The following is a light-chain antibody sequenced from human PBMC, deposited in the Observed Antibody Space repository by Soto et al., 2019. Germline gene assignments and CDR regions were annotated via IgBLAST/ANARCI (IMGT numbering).Light chain of an antibody. CDR2: DVT. Sequence: QSALTQPRSVSGSPGQSLTISCTGTSGDVGGYNYVSWYQQYPGKVPKLMIYDVTKRPSGVPDRFSGSKSGNTASLTISGLQAEDEADYYCCSHAGSYTYVFGTGTKLTVL. J-gene: IGLJ1*01. V-gene: IGLV2-11*01. CDR1: SGDVGGYNY. CDR3: CSHAGSYTYV.